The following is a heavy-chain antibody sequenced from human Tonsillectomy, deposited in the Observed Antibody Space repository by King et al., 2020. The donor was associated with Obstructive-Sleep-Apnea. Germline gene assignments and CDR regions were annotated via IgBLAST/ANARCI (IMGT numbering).Heavy chain of an antibody. V-gene: IGHV4-59*11. Sequence: QLQESGPGLVKPSETLSLTCSVSGGSINSHYWSWIRQPPGKGLEWIGYISYSGSTNYNPSLKSRVTISVDTSKNQFSLKLSSVTAADTAVYHCARWGYYDTSVYYRWRAFDIWGQGTMVTVSS. J-gene: IGHJ3*02. CDR1: GGSINSHY. CDR3: ARWGYYDTSVYYRWRAFDI. CDR2: ISYSGST. D-gene: IGHD3-22*01.